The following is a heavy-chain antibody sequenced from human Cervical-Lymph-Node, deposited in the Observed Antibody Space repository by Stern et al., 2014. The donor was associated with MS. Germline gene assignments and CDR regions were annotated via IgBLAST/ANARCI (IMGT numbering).Heavy chain of an antibody. CDR2: IWYDGSNP. CDR3: ASAYSSSHYYFDY. J-gene: IGHJ4*02. Sequence: VQLVESGGGVVQPGRSLRLSCAASGFSFSRYAMHWVRQAPGKGLEWVALIWYDGSNPYYAASVPGRFTISRDNFKNSLYLQMNSLRAEDTAVYYCASAYSSSHYYFDYWGQGTLVTVSS. D-gene: IGHD6-13*01. CDR1: GFSFSRYA. V-gene: IGHV3-33*01.